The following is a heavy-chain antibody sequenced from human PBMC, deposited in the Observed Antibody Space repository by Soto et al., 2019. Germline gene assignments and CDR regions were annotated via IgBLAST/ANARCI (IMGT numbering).Heavy chain of an antibody. D-gene: IGHD3-10*01. CDR1: GNTFTSYD. Sequence: QVQLVQSGAEVKKPGASVKVYCKASGNTFTSYDINWVRQATGHGLEWMGWINPNSGNIGYAQKFQRRVTMTRDTAIRTAYMEVSRLRSDDTAVYYCARGRASGSYYLLDYWGQGTLVTVSS. V-gene: IGHV1-8*01. J-gene: IGHJ4*02. CDR3: ARGRASGSYYLLDY. CDR2: INPNSGNI.